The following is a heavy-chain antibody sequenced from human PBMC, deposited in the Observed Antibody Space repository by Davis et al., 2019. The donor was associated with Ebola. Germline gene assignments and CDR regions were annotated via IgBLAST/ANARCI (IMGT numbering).Heavy chain of an antibody. V-gene: IGHV4-39*01. J-gene: IGHJ4*02. CDR1: GGSISSSSYY. CDR3: ARTCYSSSWYYFDY. D-gene: IGHD6-13*01. Sequence: MPGGSLRLSCTVSGGSISSSSYYWGWIRQPPGKGLEWIGSIYYSGSTYYNPSLKSRVTISVDTSKNQFSLKLSSVTAADTAVYYCARTCYSSSWYYFDYWGQGTLVTVSS. CDR2: IYYSGST.